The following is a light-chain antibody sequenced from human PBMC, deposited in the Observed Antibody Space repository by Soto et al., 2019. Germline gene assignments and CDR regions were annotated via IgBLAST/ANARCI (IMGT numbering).Light chain of an antibody. Sequence: QSALKQPPSVSGAPGQRVTISCTGSSSNIGATYDVQWYQQLPGTAPKLLIYGNSNRPSGVPDRFSGSKSGTSASLAITGLQADDEADYYCQSYDSSLSAHYVFGTGTKVTVL. CDR2: GNS. CDR3: QSYDSSLSAHYV. CDR1: SSNIGATYD. J-gene: IGLJ1*01. V-gene: IGLV1-40*01.